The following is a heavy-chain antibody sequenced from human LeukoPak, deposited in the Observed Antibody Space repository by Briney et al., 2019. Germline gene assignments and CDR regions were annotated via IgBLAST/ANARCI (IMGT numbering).Heavy chain of an antibody. CDR2: ISGSGGNT. D-gene: IGHD3-22*01. CDR1: GFTFSSYT. Sequence: PGGSLRLSCAASGFTFSSYTMSWVRQAPGKGLEWVSTISGSGGNTYYADSVKGRFTISRDNSMNTLYLQMNSLRAEDTAVYYCAKTGLTLIVGHCDYWGQGTLVTVSS. CDR3: AKTGLTLIVGHCDY. V-gene: IGHV3-23*01. J-gene: IGHJ4*02.